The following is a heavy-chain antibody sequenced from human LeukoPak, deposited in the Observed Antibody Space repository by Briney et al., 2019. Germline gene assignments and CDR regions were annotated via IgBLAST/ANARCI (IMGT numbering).Heavy chain of an antibody. CDR1: GFTFTSSA. V-gene: IGHV1-58*02. Sequence: ASVKVSCKASGFTFTSSAMQWVRQACGQRLEWIGWIVVGSGNTNYAQKFQERVTITRDMSTSTAYMELSRLRSDDTAVYYCARDSLSGPGDYWGQGTLVTVSS. CDR3: ARDSLSGPGDY. J-gene: IGHJ4*02. D-gene: IGHD2/OR15-2a*01. CDR2: IVVGSGNT.